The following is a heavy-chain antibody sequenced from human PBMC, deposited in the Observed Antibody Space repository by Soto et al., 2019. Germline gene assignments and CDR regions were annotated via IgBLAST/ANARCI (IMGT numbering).Heavy chain of an antibody. Sequence: SCKASGGTFSSYAISWVRQAPGQGLEWMGGIIPIFGTANYAQKFQGRVTITADESTSTAYMELSSLRSEDTAVYYCARERVAAAGTTLFDYWGQGTLVTVSS. CDR1: GGTFSSYA. CDR2: IIPIFGTA. J-gene: IGHJ4*02. V-gene: IGHV1-69*01. CDR3: ARERVAAAGTTLFDY. D-gene: IGHD6-13*01.